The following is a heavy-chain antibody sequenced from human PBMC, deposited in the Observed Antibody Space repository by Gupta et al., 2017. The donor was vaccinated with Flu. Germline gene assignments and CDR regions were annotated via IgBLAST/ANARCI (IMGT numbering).Heavy chain of an antibody. CDR3: ARVDKGRRWLQLYHFDY. CDR1: GFTFSDYY. Sequence: QVQLVESGGGLVKPGGSLRLSCAASGFTFSDYYMSWIRQAPGKGLEWVSYISSSSSYTNYADSVKGRFTISRDNAKNSLYLQMNSLRAEDTAVYYCARVDKGRRWLQLYHFDYWGQGTLVTVSS. J-gene: IGHJ4*02. CDR2: ISSSSSYT. D-gene: IGHD5-24*01. V-gene: IGHV3-11*05.